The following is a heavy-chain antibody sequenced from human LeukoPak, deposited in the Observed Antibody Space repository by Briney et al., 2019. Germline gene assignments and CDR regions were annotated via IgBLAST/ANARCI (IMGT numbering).Heavy chain of an antibody. J-gene: IGHJ4*02. D-gene: IGHD5-18*01. V-gene: IGHV5-51*01. CDR3: ARPLSRGYTSGFDY. CDR1: GYSFSNYW. Sequence: GESLKISCQGSGYSFSNYWIAWVRQMPGKGLEWMGIIYPDDSYTRYSPSFQGQVTISADKSTAYPQWSSLKASDTAMYYCARPLSRGYTSGFDYWGQGTPVTVSS. CDR2: IYPDDSYT.